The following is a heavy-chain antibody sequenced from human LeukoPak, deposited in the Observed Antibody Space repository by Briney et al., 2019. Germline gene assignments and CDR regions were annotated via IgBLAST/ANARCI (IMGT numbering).Heavy chain of an antibody. D-gene: IGHD3-10*01. Sequence: LEWIGSIYYSGRTNYNPSLKSRVTISVDASNNQFSLKLSSVTAADTAVFFRARVGKHYFDL. CDR2: IYYSGRT. J-gene: IGHJ2*01. V-gene: IGHV4-39*07. CDR3: ARVGKHYFDL.